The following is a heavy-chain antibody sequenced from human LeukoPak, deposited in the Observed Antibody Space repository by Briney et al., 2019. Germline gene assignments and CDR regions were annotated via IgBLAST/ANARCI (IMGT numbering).Heavy chain of an antibody. V-gene: IGHV3-73*01. Sequence: QPGGSLKLSCAASGFNFSVSAMHWVRQASGEGLQWVGRIRSKPYNYATAYAASVKGRFTISRDDSKNTAYLQMNSLRAEDTALYYCTGSYYYEYFQHWGQGTLVTVSS. CDR3: TGSYYYEYFQH. D-gene: IGHD3-22*01. CDR2: IRSKPYNYAT. CDR1: GFNFSVSA. J-gene: IGHJ1*01.